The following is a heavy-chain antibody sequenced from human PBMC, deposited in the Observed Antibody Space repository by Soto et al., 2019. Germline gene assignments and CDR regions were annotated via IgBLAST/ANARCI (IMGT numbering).Heavy chain of an antibody. D-gene: IGHD4-17*01. Sequence: PSETLSITCTVSGGSICSGGYYWSWIRQHPGKGLEWIGYIYYSGSTYYNPSLKSRVTISVDTSKNQFSLKLSSVTAADTAVYYCARYGDYYPYYFDYWGQGTLVTVSS. V-gene: IGHV4-31*03. CDR3: ARYGDYYPYYFDY. CDR2: IYYSGST. CDR1: GGSICSGGYY. J-gene: IGHJ4*02.